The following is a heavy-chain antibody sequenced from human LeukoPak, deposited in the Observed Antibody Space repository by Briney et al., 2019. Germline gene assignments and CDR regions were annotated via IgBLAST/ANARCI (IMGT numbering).Heavy chain of an antibody. CDR1: GNSISNTYY. CDR3: ARNSSGNYFDY. D-gene: IGHD1-26*01. V-gene: IGHV4-38-2*01. J-gene: IGHJ4*02. Sequence: SETLSLTCAVSGNSISNTYYWGWIRQPPGKELEWIGSIYNSGSTHYNPSLKSRVTISVDTSKNQFSLKLSSVTAADAAVYYCARNSSGNYFDYWGQGTLVTVSS. CDR2: IYNSGST.